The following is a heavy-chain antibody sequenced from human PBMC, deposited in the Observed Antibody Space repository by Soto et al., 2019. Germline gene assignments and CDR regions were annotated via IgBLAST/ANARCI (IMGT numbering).Heavy chain of an antibody. CDR1: GYSFIHYW. V-gene: IGHV5-51*01. D-gene: IGHD3-3*01. CDR3: ARGVGGKDF. CDR2: VYGGDYDP. Sequence: PGESLKISCKASGYSFIHYWIAWVRQVPGKGLEGRGIVYGGDYDPGYSPSFQGHVTFTVYKSITTAYLHGTRLTASDTGIYYCARGVGGKDFWGQGTLVTVSS. J-gene: IGHJ4*02.